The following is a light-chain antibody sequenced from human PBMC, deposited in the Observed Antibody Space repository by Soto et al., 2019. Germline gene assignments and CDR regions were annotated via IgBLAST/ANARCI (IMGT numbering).Light chain of an antibody. CDR3: QSFDTSLRGWV. Sequence: QAVVTQPPSVSGAPGQRVTISCTGTRSNTGAGNGVHWYQQHPGTAPKYLIYSNANRPSGVPDRFSGSKSGTSASLAISGLQAEDEADYFCQSFDTSLRGWVFGGGTKLTVL. CDR2: SNA. CDR1: RSNTGAGNG. J-gene: IGLJ3*02. V-gene: IGLV1-40*01.